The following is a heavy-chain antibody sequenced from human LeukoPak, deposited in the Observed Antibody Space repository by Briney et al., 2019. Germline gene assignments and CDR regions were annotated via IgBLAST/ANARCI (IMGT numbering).Heavy chain of an antibody. J-gene: IGHJ4*02. V-gene: IGHV3-7*05. Sequence: PGGSLRLSCEASGFTFSTYWMSWVRQAPGKGLEWVANVKPDGSDQYYVDSVKGRFTISRDNTKNSLDLQMNSLRAEDTAVYYCARAGSLYFQYWGQGTLVSVSS. CDR2: VKPDGSDQ. CDR1: GFTFSTYW. CDR3: ARAGSLYFQY.